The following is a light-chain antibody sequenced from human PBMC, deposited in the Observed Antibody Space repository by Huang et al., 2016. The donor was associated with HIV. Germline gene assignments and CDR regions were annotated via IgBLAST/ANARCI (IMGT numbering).Light chain of an antibody. CDR2: AAS. Sequence: EIVMTQSPPTLSVSPGERVTLSCRASQSISSDLAWFQQKPGQPPRLLIYAASTRAIGGPARFSGRGSGTVFTLTLSSLQSEDFAVYFCHQYNRWHSFGQGTKLDIK. CDR3: HQYNRWHS. J-gene: IGKJ2*01. CDR1: QSISSD. V-gene: IGKV3-15*01.